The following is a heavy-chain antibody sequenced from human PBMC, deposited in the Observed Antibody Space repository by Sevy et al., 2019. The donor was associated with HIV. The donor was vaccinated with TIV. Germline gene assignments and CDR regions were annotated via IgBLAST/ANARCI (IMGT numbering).Heavy chain of an antibody. CDR2: ISISSSTI. Sequence: GGSLRLSCAASGFTFSSYSMNWVRQAPGKGLEWVSYISISSSTIYYADSVKGRFTISRDNAKNSLYLQMNSLRDEDTAVYYCARDGVGRYYYDSSGYPDAFDIWGQGTMVTVSS. CDR3: ARDGVGRYYYDSSGYPDAFDI. V-gene: IGHV3-48*02. CDR1: GFTFSSYS. J-gene: IGHJ3*02. D-gene: IGHD3-22*01.